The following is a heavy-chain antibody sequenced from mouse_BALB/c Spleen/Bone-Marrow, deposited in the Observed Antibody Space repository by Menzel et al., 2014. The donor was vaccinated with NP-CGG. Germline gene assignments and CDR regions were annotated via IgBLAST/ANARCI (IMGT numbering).Heavy chain of an antibody. D-gene: IGHD1-2*01. CDR1: GYTFTGYA. J-gene: IGHJ4*01. Sequence: EVQLQQSGPELVKPGAPVKISCKTSGYTFTGYAMHWVKQSHGKSLEWIGGVNPNNGGTIYNQKFKGKATLTVDKSSSTAYMELRSLTSEDSAVYYCARKDYGYNYVMDYWGQGTSVTVSS. CDR3: ARKDYGYNYVMDY. CDR2: VNPNNGGT. V-gene: IGHV1-18*01.